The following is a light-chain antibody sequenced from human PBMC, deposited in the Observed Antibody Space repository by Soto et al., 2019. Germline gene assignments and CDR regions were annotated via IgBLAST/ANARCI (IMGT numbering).Light chain of an antibody. Sequence: ESVLTQSPGTLSLSPGERATLSCRASQRVSSTYLAWYQQKPGQAPRLLIYGASSRATGIPDRFSGSGSGTDFTLTIRRLEPEDFAVYYCQHYGSLVLTFGGGTKVEIK. V-gene: IGKV3-20*01. J-gene: IGKJ4*01. CDR2: GAS. CDR1: QRVSSTY. CDR3: QHYGSLVLT.